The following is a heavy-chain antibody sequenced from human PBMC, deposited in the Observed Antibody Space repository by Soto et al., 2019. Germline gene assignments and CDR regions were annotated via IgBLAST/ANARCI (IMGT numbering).Heavy chain of an antibody. V-gene: IGHV4-4*02. CDR1: GGSISSSNW. J-gene: IGHJ5*02. D-gene: IGHD2-2*01. Sequence: SETLSLTCAVSGGSISSSNWWSWVRQPPGKGLEWIGEIYHSGSTNYNPSLKSRVTISVDKSKNQFSLKLSSVTAADTAVYYCASIYCISTSCYAARSTWFDPWGQGTLVTVSS. CDR2: IYHSGST. CDR3: ASIYCISTSCYAARSTWFDP.